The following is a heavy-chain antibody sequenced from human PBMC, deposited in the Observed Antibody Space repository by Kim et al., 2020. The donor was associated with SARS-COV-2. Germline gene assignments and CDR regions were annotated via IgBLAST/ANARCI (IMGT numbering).Heavy chain of an antibody. D-gene: IGHD3-9*01. CDR3: ARDLRGYFDWSCGFDY. Sequence: GGSLRLSCAASGFTFSSYGMHWVRQAPGKGLEWVAVISYDGSNKYYADSVKGRFTISRDNSKNTLYLQMNSLRAEDTAVYYRARDLRGYFDWSCGFDYWGQGTLVTVSS. V-gene: IGHV3-33*05. J-gene: IGHJ4*02. CDR2: ISYDGSNK. CDR1: GFTFSSYG.